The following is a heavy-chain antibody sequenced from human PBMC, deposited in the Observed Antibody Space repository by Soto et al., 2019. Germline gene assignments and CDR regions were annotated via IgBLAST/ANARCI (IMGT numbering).Heavy chain of an antibody. V-gene: IGHV1-69*01. J-gene: IGHJ4*02. D-gene: IGHD3-22*01. Sequence: QVQLVQSGAEVKKPGSSETVSCKASGGTFSSSAISWVRQAPGQGLEWMGGIIPISNTANYAQKFQGTVTITAEEYTSKDYMALRSVRSVETAVYYCAKGDSSGYYGYYFDSWGKGTLVSVSA. CDR3: AKGDSSGYYGYYFDS. CDR1: GGTFSSSA. CDR2: IIPISNTA.